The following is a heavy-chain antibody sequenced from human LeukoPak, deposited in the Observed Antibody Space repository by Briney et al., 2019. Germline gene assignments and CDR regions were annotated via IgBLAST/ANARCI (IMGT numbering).Heavy chain of an antibody. Sequence: PGGSLRLSCAASGFTFSSYAMHSVRQAPGKGLEWVAVISYDGSNKYYADSVKGRLTISRDNSKNTLYLQMNSLRAEDTAVYYCARDRGQQLVHGMDVWGQGTTVTVSS. D-gene: IGHD6-13*01. V-gene: IGHV3-30-3*01. J-gene: IGHJ6*02. CDR2: ISYDGSNK. CDR1: GFTFSSYA. CDR3: ARDRGQQLVHGMDV.